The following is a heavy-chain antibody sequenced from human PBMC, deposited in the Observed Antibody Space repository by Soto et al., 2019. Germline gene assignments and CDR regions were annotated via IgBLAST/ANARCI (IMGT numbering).Heavy chain of an antibody. CDR3: ARDQTTGDWFDA. J-gene: IGHJ5*02. D-gene: IGHD4-17*01. V-gene: IGHV3-74*03. Sequence: GGSLRLSCGASGFDFNNYWMHWVRQDPGKGLVWVSRINGDGSDIKYADSVKGRFTISRDNAKNTVYLQMNSLRVEDTAVYYCARDQTTGDWFDAWGQGTLVTVSS. CDR1: GFDFNNYW. CDR2: INGDGSDI.